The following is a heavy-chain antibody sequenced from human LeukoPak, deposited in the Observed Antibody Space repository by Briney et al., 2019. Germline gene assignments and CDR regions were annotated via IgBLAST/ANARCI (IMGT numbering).Heavy chain of an antibody. CDR3: ATRLELDLYWFDP. D-gene: IGHD1-7*01. Sequence: SETLSLTCTVSGGSISSSSYYWGWIRQPPGKGLEWIGSIYYSGSTYYNPSLKSRVTISVDTSKNQFSLKLSSVTAADTAVYYCATRLELDLYWFDPWGQGTLVTVSS. CDR2: IYYSGST. V-gene: IGHV4-39*07. J-gene: IGHJ5*02. CDR1: GGSISSSSYY.